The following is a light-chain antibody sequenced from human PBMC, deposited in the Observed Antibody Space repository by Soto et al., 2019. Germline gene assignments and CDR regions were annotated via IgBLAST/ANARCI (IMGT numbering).Light chain of an antibody. CDR2: RNT. V-gene: IGLV1-40*01. CDR3: QSSDSGIYV. Sequence: QSVLTQPPSVSGAPGQRVTISCTGSTSNIGAGYDVHWFQQLPGTAPKLLIYRNTNRPSGVPDRFSGSKSGTSASLAITGLQAEDEADYYCQSSDSGIYVFGSGTKLTVL. J-gene: IGLJ1*01. CDR1: TSNIGAGYD.